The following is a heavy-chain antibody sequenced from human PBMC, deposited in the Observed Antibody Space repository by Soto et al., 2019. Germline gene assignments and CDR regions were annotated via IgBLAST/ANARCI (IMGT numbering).Heavy chain of an antibody. D-gene: IGHD3-3*01. V-gene: IGHV3-21*01. CDR3: AREYDFWTGPKTRYGMDV. Sequence: GGSLRLSCIVSGFTFGSYSMNWVRQAPGKGLEWVSSISSRSTNISSADSVKGRFSISRDNAKNSLYLEMNSLRAEDTAVYYCAREYDFWTGPKTRYGMDVWGQGTTVTVSS. CDR1: GFTFGSYS. J-gene: IGHJ6*02. CDR2: ISSRSTNI.